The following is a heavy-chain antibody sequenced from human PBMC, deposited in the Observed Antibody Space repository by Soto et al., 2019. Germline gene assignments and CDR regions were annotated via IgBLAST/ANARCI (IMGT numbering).Heavy chain of an antibody. V-gene: IGHV6-1*01. D-gene: IGHD7-27*01. CDR3: ARGGSNWPPASAAFDI. CDR1: GDSVSSNSAA. J-gene: IGHJ3*02. CDR2: TYYRSKGYN. Sequence: QSQTLSLTCAISGDSVSSNSAAWNWIRQSPSRGLEWLGRTYYRSKGYNDYAVSVKSRITINPDTSKNQFSLQLNSVTPEDTAVYYWARGGSNWPPASAAFDIWGQGTMVTVSS.